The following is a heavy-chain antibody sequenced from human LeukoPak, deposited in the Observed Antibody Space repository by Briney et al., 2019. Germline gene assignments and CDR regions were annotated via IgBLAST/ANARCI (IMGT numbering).Heavy chain of an antibody. D-gene: IGHD3-22*01. CDR1: GFTFSHHA. Sequence: GGSLSLSCETSGFTFSHHAMHWVRQAPGKGLEWVAAIWYDGAQKYYADSLRGRCTISRDNSKSTLYPEMNSLRAEDTAVYYCAKDFGGYYYDTSGPDYWGQGTLVTVAS. J-gene: IGHJ4*02. V-gene: IGHV3-33*06. CDR3: AKDFGGYYYDTSGPDY. CDR2: IWYDGAQK.